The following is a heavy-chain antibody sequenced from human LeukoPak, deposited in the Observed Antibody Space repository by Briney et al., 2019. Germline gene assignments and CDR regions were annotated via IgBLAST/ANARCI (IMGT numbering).Heavy chain of an antibody. CDR1: GFTFDDYT. CDR3: AEQNTGTGDVDY. D-gene: IGHD1-14*01. V-gene: IGHV3-43*01. J-gene: IGHJ4*02. Sequence: GGSLRLSCAASGFTFDDYTMHWVRQAPGKGLEWVSLISWEGGDIYYADSVKGRFTISRDNSKNFLYLQMNSLRIEDTAMYYCAEQNTGTGDVDYWGRGTLVTVSS. CDR2: ISWEGGDI.